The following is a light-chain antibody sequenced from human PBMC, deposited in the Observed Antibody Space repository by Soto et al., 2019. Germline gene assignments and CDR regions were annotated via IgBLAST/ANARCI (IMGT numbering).Light chain of an antibody. CDR1: SSDLGIYNF. Sequence: QSVLTQPASVSGSPGQSITISCTGTSSDLGIYNFVSWYQQHPGQAPKLMIYQFANRPSGVSNRFPGSKTGTKASLSFSRLQAEYEAEYYCSSYTSSTNYVFGTGTKVTV. V-gene: IGLV2-14*01. CDR2: QFA. J-gene: IGLJ1*01. CDR3: SSYTSSTNYV.